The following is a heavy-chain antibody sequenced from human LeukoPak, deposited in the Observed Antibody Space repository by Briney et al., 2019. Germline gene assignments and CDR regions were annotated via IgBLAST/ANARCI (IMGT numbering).Heavy chain of an antibody. V-gene: IGHV4-59*01. CDR3: ARHSSGWSPPGMDV. J-gene: IGHJ6*02. D-gene: IGHD6-19*01. CDR2: VYYSGST. Sequence: SETLSLTCTVSGGSISGYFWSWVRQPPGKGLEWIADVYYSGSTNYNPSLKSRVTISVDTSKNQFSLKLSSVTAADTAVYYCARHSSGWSPPGMDVWGQGTTVTVSS. CDR1: GGSISGYF.